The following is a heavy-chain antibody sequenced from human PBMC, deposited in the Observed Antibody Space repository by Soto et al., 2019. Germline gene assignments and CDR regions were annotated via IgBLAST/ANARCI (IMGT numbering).Heavy chain of an antibody. Sequence: TLSLTCTVSGGSISSGGYYWSWIRQHPGKGLEWIGYIYYSGSTYYNPSLKSRVTISVDRSKNQFSLKLSSVTAADTAVYYCARVPTMVRGVIGWFDPWGQGTLVTVSS. CDR3: ARVPTMVRGVIGWFDP. CDR2: IYYSGST. CDR1: GGSISSGGYY. J-gene: IGHJ5*02. V-gene: IGHV4-31*03. D-gene: IGHD3-10*01.